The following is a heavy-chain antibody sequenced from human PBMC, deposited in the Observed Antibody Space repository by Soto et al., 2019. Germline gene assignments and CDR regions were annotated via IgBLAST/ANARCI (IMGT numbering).Heavy chain of an antibody. Sequence: SQTLSLTCAISGDSVSSNTAGWNLIRQSPSRGLEWLRRTSYRSKWSNDYAVSVKRRMTIKPDTSKNEFSLQLNSVTPEDTAVYYCARDGGTTPGYYGVDVWGQGTTVTVSS. V-gene: IGHV6-1*01. CDR3: ARDGGTTPGYYGVDV. CDR1: GDSVSSNTAG. CDR2: TSYRSKWSN. J-gene: IGHJ6*02. D-gene: IGHD1-26*01.